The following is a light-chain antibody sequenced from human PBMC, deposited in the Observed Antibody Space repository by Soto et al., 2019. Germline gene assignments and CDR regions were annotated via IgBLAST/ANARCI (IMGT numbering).Light chain of an antibody. CDR1: KSLNRIY. CDR3: QHYVSHPIT. CDR2: GAS. V-gene: IGKV3-20*01. J-gene: IGKJ5*01. Sequence: EVLVTASPCTLALSSGESAPLSCWASKSLNRIYLEWYQQKPGKAPRLLIYGASNRATGIPERFSGSGSGTDFTLTISRLEPEDFEVYYCQHYVSHPITFGQGTRLEIK.